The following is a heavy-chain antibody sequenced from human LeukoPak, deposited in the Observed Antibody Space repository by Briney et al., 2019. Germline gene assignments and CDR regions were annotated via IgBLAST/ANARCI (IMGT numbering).Heavy chain of an antibody. J-gene: IGHJ4*02. Sequence: GGSLRLSCAASGFTFNNYWMSWVRQAPGKGLEWVANVKQDGSERFYVDSVKGRFTISKDNAKNSLYLQMNNLRAEDTAVYYCTREVHCNFDYWGQGTLVTVSS. CDR3: TREVHCNFDY. CDR1: GFTFNNYW. D-gene: IGHD2-21*02. CDR2: VKQDGSER. V-gene: IGHV3-7*05.